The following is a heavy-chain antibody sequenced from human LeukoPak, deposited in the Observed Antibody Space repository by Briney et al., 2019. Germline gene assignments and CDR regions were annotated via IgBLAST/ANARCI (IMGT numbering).Heavy chain of an antibody. CDR3: ARFPYIAVAGPYFDY. Sequence: PGGSLRLSCAASGFTFSSYSMNWVRQAPGKGLEWVSYISSSSSYIYYADSVKGRFTISRDNAKNSLYLQMNSLRAEDTAVYYCARFPYIAVAGPYFDYWGQGTLVTVSS. CDR2: ISSSSSYI. CDR1: GFTFSSYS. D-gene: IGHD6-19*01. V-gene: IGHV3-21*05. J-gene: IGHJ4*02.